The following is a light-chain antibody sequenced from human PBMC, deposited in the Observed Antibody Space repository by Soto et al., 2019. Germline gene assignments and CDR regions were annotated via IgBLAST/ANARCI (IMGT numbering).Light chain of an antibody. CDR3: SSYTSSSTLMV. CDR1: SSDVGGYNY. Sequence: QSALTQPASVSGSPGQSITISCTGTSSDVGGYNYVSWYQQHPCKAPKLMVYDVSNRLSGVSNRFSGSKSGNTASLTISGLQAEDEADYYCSSYTSSSTLMVFGGGTKLTVL. CDR2: DVS. J-gene: IGLJ2*01. V-gene: IGLV2-14*01.